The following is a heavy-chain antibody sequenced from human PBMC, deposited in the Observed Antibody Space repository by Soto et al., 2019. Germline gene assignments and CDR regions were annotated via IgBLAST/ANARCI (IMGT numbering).Heavy chain of an antibody. CDR2: IYYSGST. J-gene: IGHJ6*02. Sequence: PSETLSLTCTVSGGSISSGDYYWSWIRQPPGKGLEWIGYIYYSGSTYYNPSLKSRVTISVDTSKNQFSLKLSSVTAADTAVYYCARDYGYYGSGSYPYYGMDVWGQGTTVTVSS. D-gene: IGHD3-10*01. CDR1: GGSISSGDYY. CDR3: ARDYGYYGSGSYPYYGMDV. V-gene: IGHV4-30-4*02.